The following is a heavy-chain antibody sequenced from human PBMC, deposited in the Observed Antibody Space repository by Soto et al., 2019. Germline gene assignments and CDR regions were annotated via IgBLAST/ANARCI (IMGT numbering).Heavy chain of an antibody. CDR2: IYYSGST. CDR1: GGSISSYY. D-gene: IGHD6-13*01. CDR3: AGCIAAAGTSMDY. J-gene: IGHJ4*02. V-gene: IGHV4-59*12. Sequence: QVQLQESGPGLVKPSETLSLTCTVSGGSISSYYWSWIRQPPGKGLELIGYIYYSGSTNYNPSLKIRVTIQVETSKNRFSLKLSSVTAAATAVYYCAGCIAAAGTSMDYWGQGTLVTVSS.